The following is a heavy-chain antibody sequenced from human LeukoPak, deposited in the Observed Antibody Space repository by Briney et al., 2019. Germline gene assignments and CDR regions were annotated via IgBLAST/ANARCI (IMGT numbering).Heavy chain of an antibody. CDR3: ARRPIVGSTGFYFDP. CDR2: IYYGGSP. J-gene: IGHJ5*02. Sequence: SETLSLTCNVSGGSISTTTNSWGWAWLRQRPTKGLEWIGSIYYGGSPYYTSSLKSRVTISVDTSKNQFSLKLASLTVADTAVYYCARRPIVGSTGFYFDPWGPGTLVTVSS. D-gene: IGHD1-26*01. V-gene: IGHV4-39*01. CDR1: GGSISTTTNS.